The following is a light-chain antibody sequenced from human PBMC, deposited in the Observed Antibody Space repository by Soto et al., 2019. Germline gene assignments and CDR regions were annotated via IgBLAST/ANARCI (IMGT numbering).Light chain of an antibody. CDR1: QNININ. CDR3: QQYKDWPSLT. CDR2: GAS. V-gene: IGKV3D-15*01. J-gene: IGKJ4*01. Sequence: EIVMTQSPLTLSVSPGERATLSCRASQNININLAWYQQRPGQAPRVLIYGASSRASGIPDRFSGSGSGTDFTLTINRLEPDDFAFYYCQQYKDWPSLTFDGGTRVEIK.